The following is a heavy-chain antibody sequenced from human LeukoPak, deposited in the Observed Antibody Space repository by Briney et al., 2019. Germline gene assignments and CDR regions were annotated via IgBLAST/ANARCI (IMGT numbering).Heavy chain of an antibody. J-gene: IGHJ6*02. CDR1: GLTFCSYA. D-gene: IGHD2-15*01. CDR3: ARSPAEFCRGGSCYGMDV. V-gene: IGHV3-23*01. Sequence: GGSLRLSCAASGLTFCSYAMSWVRQAPGKGLVWVSLITGSGDNTYYISSVKGRFTISRDNSKNTVYLQMNSLRAEDTAVYYCARSPAEFCRGGSCYGMDVWGQGTTVSVSS. CDR2: ITGSGDNT.